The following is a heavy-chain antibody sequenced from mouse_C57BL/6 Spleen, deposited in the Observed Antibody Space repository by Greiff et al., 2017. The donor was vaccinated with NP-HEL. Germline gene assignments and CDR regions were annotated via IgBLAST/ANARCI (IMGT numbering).Heavy chain of an antibody. CDR2: IYPGDGDT. CDR3: GYYYAMDY. Sequence: QVQLQQSGPELVKPGASVKISRKASGYAFSSSWMNWVKQRPGKGLEWIGRIYPGDGDTNYNGKFKGKATLTADKSSSTAYMQLSSLTSEDSAVYFCGYYYAMDYWGQGTSVTVSS. CDR1: GYAFSSSW. J-gene: IGHJ4*01. V-gene: IGHV1-82*01.